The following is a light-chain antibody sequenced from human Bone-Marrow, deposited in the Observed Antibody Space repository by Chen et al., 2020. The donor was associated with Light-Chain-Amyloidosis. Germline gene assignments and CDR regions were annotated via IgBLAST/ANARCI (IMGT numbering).Light chain of an antibody. J-gene: IGLJ2*01. Sequence: SYELTQPPSVSVSPGQTARITCSGDDLPTKYAYWYQQKPGQAPVLVIHRDTERPSGISERLSGSSSGTTATLTISGVQAEDEADYHSQSADSSCTYEVIFGGGTKLTVL. V-gene: IGLV3-25*03. CDR3: QSADSSCTYEVI. CDR1: DLPTKY. CDR2: RDT.